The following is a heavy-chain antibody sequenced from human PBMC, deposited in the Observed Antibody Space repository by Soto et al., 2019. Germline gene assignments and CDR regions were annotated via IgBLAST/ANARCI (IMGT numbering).Heavy chain of an antibody. D-gene: IGHD6-19*01. V-gene: IGHV1-18*01. J-gene: IGHJ4*02. Sequence: ASVKVSCKTSGYIFTSYGIGWARQAPGQGLEWMGWINTYNGKTNYAQNLQGRVTLTTDTSTSTAYMELRSLRSDDTAVYYCARDMFVAGGGYFDYWGQGTLVTVSS. CDR3: ARDMFVAGGGYFDY. CDR1: GYIFTSYG. CDR2: INTYNGKT.